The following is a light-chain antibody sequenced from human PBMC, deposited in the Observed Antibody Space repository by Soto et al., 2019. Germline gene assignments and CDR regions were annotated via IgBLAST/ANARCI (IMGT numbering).Light chain of an antibody. CDR3: MQATQSSWK. V-gene: IGKV2-24*01. CDR2: KVS. J-gene: IGKJ1*01. CDR1: QSLVHNDGNTY. Sequence: DIVMTQTPLSSRVTLGQAASISGRSSQSLVHNDGNTYLSCFQQRPGQPPRLLIYKVSDRFSGVPDRFSGSGAGTDLTLTISRVEAEDVGVYYCMQATQSSWKFGKGTKVDI.